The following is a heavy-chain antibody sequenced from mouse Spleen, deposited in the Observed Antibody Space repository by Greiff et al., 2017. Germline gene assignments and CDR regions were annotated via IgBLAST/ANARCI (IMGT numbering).Heavy chain of an antibody. CDR2: IWSAGST. CDR3: ARRAVVNWYFDV. CDR1: GFSLTNYA. D-gene: IGHD1-1*01. V-gene: IGHV2-4-1*01. J-gene: IGHJ1*01. Sequence: QVQLKESGPGLVAPSQSLSITCTVSGFSLTNYAVHWVRQSPGKGLEWLGVIWSAGSTDYNAAFISRLSISKDNSKSQVFFKMNSLQADDTAIYYGARRAVVNWYFDVWGAGTTVTVSS.